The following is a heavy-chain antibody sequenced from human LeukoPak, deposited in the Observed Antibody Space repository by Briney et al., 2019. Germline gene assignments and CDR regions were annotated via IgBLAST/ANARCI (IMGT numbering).Heavy chain of an antibody. D-gene: IGHD3-10*01. CDR3: AREMVRPGGAKDDY. Sequence: SETLSLTCAVYGGSFSGDYWSWIRQPPGKGLEWIGEIHHSGSTNYNPSLKSRVTISVDTSKNQFSLKLTSVTAADTAVYYCAREMVRPGGAKDDYWGQGTLVTVSS. CDR1: GGSFSGDY. CDR2: IHHSGST. V-gene: IGHV4-34*01. J-gene: IGHJ4*02.